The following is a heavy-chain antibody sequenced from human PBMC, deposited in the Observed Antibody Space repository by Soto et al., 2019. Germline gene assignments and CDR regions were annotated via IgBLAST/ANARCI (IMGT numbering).Heavy chain of an antibody. CDR3: ARPSIAAAAAILYYYYGMDV. Sequence: GSVKVSCKASGYTFTGYYMHWARQAPGQGLEWMGWINPNSGGTNYAQKFQGRVTMTRDTSISTAYMELSRLRSDDTAVYYCARPSIAAAAAILYYYYGMDVWGQGTTVTVSS. V-gene: IGHV1-2*02. J-gene: IGHJ6*02. D-gene: IGHD6-13*01. CDR2: INPNSGGT. CDR1: GYTFTGYY.